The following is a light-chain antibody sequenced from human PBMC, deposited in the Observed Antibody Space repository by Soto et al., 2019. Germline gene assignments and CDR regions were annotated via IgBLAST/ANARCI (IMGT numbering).Light chain of an antibody. CDR3: CSYAGSNLHVV. Sequence: QSALTQPPSASGSPGQSVIISCTGTSSDVGGYNYVSWYQQHPGKAPKLMIYEVSQRPSGVPDRFSGSKSGNTASLTVSGLQAEDEADYYCCSYAGSNLHVVFGGGTKLTVL. CDR1: SSDVGGYNY. CDR2: EVS. V-gene: IGLV2-8*01. J-gene: IGLJ2*01.